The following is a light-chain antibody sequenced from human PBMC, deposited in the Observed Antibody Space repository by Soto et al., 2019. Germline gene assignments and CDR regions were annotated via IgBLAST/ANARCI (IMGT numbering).Light chain of an antibody. J-gene: IGKJ2*01. Sequence: DIQMTQAPSSLSASVGDRVTITCRASQGIRNDVVWYQQKPGKAPKRLIYAASSLESGVPSRFSGSGSGTAFTLTINSLQPEDFATYYCLQHKNYPYTFGQGTKLEIK. CDR3: LQHKNYPYT. CDR2: AAS. V-gene: IGKV1-17*01. CDR1: QGIRND.